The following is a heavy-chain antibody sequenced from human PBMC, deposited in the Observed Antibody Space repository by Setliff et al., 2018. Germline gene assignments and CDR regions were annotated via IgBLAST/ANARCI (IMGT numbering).Heavy chain of an antibody. J-gene: IGHJ6*03. CDR2: IIPVLGMT. V-gene: IGHV1-69*10. CDR3: ARGPSPTVTPSRLIYFYHMDV. CDR1: GGTFSSYV. D-gene: IGHD4-17*01. Sequence: ASVKVSCKASGGTFSSYVISWVREAPGQGLEWMGAIIPVLGMTDYAQKFQGRLTITADQSTTTVYMELSSLRFDDTALYYCARGPSPTVTPSRLIYFYHMDVWGTGTTVTVSS.